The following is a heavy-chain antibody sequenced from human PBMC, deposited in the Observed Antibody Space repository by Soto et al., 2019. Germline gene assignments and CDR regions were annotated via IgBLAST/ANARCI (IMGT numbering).Heavy chain of an antibody. CDR3: AKDDFWSVHGVGELFYYAMDV. CDR2: MSASDGRT. Sequence: EVQLLESGGDWVQPGGSLRLSCAVSGFSLSTYAMSWVRQAPGKGLEWVSAMSASDGRTYYADSVKGRFTVSRDNSKNTLYLQMNSLRADDTAIYYCAKDDFWSVHGVGELFYYAMDVWGQGTTVTVSS. J-gene: IGHJ6*02. V-gene: IGHV3-23*01. CDR1: GFSLSTYA. D-gene: IGHD3-3*01.